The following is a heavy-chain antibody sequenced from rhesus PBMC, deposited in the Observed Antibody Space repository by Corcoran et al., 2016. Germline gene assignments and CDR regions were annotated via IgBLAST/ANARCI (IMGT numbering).Heavy chain of an antibody. CDR2: INGNSGST. Sequence: QVQLQESGPGLVKPSETLSLTCAVSGGSFSSYWWSWIRQPPGKGLEWIGEINGNSGSTNYNPSLKSLVTISKDASKDQFSLKLSSVTAADTAVYYCARNFDYWGQGVLVTVSS. CDR1: GGSFSSYW. J-gene: IGHJ4*01. CDR3: ARNFDY. V-gene: IGHV4-80*01.